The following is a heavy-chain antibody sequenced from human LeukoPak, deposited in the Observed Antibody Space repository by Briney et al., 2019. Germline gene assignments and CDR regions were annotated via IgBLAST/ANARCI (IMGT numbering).Heavy chain of an antibody. D-gene: IGHD6-13*01. Sequence: GASVKVSCKASGYTFTGYYMHWARQAPGQELEWMGWFSPNSGDTKFAQKFQGRVTMTRDTSISTAYMELSRLRSDDTAVYYCARATDISSWYLAYWGQGTLVTVSS. CDR2: FSPNSGDT. CDR1: GYTFTGYY. CDR3: ARATDISSWYLAY. J-gene: IGHJ4*02. V-gene: IGHV1-2*02.